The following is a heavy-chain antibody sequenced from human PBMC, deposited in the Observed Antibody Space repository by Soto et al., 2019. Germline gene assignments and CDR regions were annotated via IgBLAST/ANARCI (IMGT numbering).Heavy chain of an antibody. CDR3: ARGGGPTTTTFTAYDY. Sequence: QVQLQQSGPGLVKPSETLSLTCNVSGGSMSFYYWSWIRQPPGKGLEWVGYIYYRGTTNYNPSLRSRVTILIDMSKNQFSLKMPSVTAADTAVYYCARGGGPTTTTFTAYDYWGQGSLVTVSS. D-gene: IGHD3-16*01. CDR1: GGSMSFYY. V-gene: IGHV4-59*01. CDR2: IYYRGTT. J-gene: IGHJ4*02.